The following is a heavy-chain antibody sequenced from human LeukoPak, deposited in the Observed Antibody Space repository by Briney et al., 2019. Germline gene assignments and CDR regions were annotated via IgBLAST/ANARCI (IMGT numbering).Heavy chain of an antibody. CDR2: IYYSGST. CDR1: GGSISSSSYY. D-gene: IGHD3-22*01. Sequence: PSETLSLTCTVSGGSISSSSYYWGWIRQPPGKGLEWIGSIYYSGSTYYNPSLKSRVTISVDTSKNQFSLRLSSVTAADTAVYYCARGASRVGYYYNLYMDVWGKGTTVTISS. CDR3: ARGASRVGYYYNLYMDV. J-gene: IGHJ6*03. V-gene: IGHV4-39*07.